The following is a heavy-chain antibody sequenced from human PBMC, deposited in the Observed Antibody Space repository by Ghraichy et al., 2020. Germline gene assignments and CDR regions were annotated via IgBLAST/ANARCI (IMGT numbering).Heavy chain of an antibody. CDR3: ARRIHGMDV. V-gene: IGHV2-5*01. CDR1: GFSLSIDKLA. J-gene: IGHJ6*02. Sequence: SGPTLVKPTQTLTLTCTFSGFSLSIDKLAVGWIRQPPGKALEWLAVIYWNDENYYKSSLKSRLTIIKDTSKNQVVLRMSNMDPGDTATYYCARRIHGMDVWGQGTTVTVSS. CDR2: IYWNDEN.